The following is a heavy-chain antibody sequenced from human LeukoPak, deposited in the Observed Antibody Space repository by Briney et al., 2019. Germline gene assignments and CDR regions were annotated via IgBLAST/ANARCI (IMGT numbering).Heavy chain of an antibody. CDR2: IKQDGSEK. V-gene: IGHV3-7*01. J-gene: IGHJ6*02. D-gene: IGHD2-15*01. Sequence: GGSLRLSCAASGFTFSSHWMSWVRQAPGKGLEWVANIKQDGSEKYYVDSVKGRFTISRDNAKNSLYLQMNSLRAEDTAVYYCARESGYCSGGSCYYYGMDVWGQGTTVTVSS. CDR3: ARESGYCSGGSCYYYGMDV. CDR1: GFTFSSHW.